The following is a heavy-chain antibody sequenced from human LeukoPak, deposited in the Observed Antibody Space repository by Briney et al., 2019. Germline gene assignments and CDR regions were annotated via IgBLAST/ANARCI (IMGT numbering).Heavy chain of an antibody. V-gene: IGHV4-30-4*08. J-gene: IGHJ4*02. CDR3: ARGHDYFDY. CDR2: IYYSGNT. Sequence: SQTLSLTCTVSGDSISSGDYYWSWIGQPPGKGLEWIGYIYYSGNTYYNPSLQSRVTISVDTSKNQFSLNLSSVTAADTAVFYCARGHDYFDYWGQGTLVTVSS. CDR1: GDSISSGDYY.